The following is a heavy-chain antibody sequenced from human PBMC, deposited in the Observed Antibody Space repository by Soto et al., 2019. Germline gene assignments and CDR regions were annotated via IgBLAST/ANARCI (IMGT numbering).Heavy chain of an antibody. J-gene: IGHJ4*02. V-gene: IGHV3-66*01. CDR1: GLSVSNTF. D-gene: IGHD3-22*01. Sequence: GGSLRLSCVASGLSVSNTFMNWARQAPGRGLEWVSVLYSDGRTFYADPVKGRFTFSRDNSKNTLYLQMNSLRAEDTAVYYCARGIVTTDTWEYFAYWGQGT. CDR3: ARGIVTTDTWEYFAY. CDR2: LYSDGRT.